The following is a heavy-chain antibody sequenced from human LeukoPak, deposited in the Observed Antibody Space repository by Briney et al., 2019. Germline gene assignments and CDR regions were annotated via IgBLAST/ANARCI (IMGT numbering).Heavy chain of an antibody. J-gene: IGHJ5*02. V-gene: IGHV1-18*01. CDR3: ARDPLRFGELFGNWFDP. D-gene: IGHD3-10*01. CDR1: GGTFSSYA. Sequence: ASVKVSCKASGGTFSSYAISWVRQAPGQGLEWMGWISAYNGNTNYAQKVQGRVTMTTDTSTSTAYMELRSLRSDDTAVYYCARDPLRFGELFGNWFDPWGQGTLVSVSS. CDR2: ISAYNGNT.